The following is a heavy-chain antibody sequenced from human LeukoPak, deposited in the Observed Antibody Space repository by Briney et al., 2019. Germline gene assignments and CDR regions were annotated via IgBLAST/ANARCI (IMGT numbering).Heavy chain of an antibody. D-gene: IGHD7-27*01. CDR1: GFTFSTYG. CDR3: AKDLRTGDGGDY. J-gene: IGHJ4*02. Sequence: GGSLRLSCAASGFTFSTYGMHWVRQAPGKGLEWVAFIRYDGSNQYYADSVKGRFTISRDNSKNTLYLQMNTLRAEDTAVYYCAKDLRTGDGGDYWGQGTLVTVSS. V-gene: IGHV3-30*02. CDR2: IRYDGSNQ.